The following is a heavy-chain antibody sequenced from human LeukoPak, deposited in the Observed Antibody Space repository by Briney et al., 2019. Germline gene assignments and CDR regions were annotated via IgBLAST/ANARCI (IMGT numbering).Heavy chain of an antibody. V-gene: IGHV3-33*06. D-gene: IGHD1-26*01. Sequence: PGGSLRLSCAASGFTFSSYGMHWVRQAPGKGLEWVAVIWYDGSNKYYADSVKGRFTISRDNSKNTLYLQMNSLRAEDTAVYYCAKGLGGSFIDAFDIWGQGTMVTVSS. CDR1: GFTFSSYG. CDR3: AKGLGGSFIDAFDI. CDR2: IWYDGSNK. J-gene: IGHJ3*02.